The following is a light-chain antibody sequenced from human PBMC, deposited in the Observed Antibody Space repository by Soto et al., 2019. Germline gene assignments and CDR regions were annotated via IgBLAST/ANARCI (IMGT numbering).Light chain of an antibody. CDR2: GAS. Sequence: EIVLTQSPCTLSLSPGERATLSCRASQSVSSSYLAWYQQKPGQAPRLLISGASTRATGIPARFSGSGSGTEFTLTISSLQSEDFAVYYCQQYNNWPLTFGGGTKVDIK. V-gene: IGKV3-15*01. CDR3: QQYNNWPLT. J-gene: IGKJ4*01. CDR1: QSVSSSY.